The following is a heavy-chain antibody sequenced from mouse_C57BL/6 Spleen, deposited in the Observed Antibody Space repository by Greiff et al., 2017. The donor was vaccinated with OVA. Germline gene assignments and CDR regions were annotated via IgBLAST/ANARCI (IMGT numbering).Heavy chain of an antibody. J-gene: IGHJ4*01. Sequence: VQLQQSGPELVKPGASVKISCKASGYSFTGYYMHWVKQSSEKSLEWIGEINPSTGGTSYNQKFKGKATLTVDKSSSTAYMQLKSLTSEDSAVYYCARKGNYGSSYGAMDYWGQGTSVTVSS. CDR3: ARKGNYGSSYGAMDY. V-gene: IGHV1-43*01. D-gene: IGHD1-1*01. CDR2: INPSTGGT. CDR1: GYSFTGYY.